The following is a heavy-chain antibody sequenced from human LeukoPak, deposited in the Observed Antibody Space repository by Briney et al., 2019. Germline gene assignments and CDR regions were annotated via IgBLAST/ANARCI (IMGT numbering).Heavy chain of an antibody. CDR2: IRSKAYGGTT. CDR1: GFSFGDFD. J-gene: IGHJ4*02. Sequence: GGSLRLSCTASGFSFGDFDMSWFRQAPGKGLEWVGFIRSKAYGGTTEYASSVKGRFTILRDDSKSIAYLQMNSLKTEDTAVYYWTASTGWYYLDYWGQGTLVTVSS. D-gene: IGHD6-19*01. CDR3: TASTGWYYLDY. V-gene: IGHV3-49*03.